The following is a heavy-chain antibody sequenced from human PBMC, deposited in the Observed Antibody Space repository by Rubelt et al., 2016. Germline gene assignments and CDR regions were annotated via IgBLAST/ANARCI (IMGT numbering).Heavy chain of an antibody. J-gene: IGHJ4*02. CDR3: ARSGKQWDALDY. Sequence: QVQLQESGPGLVKPSETLSLTCTVSGGSINSYYWSWIRHPPGKGLEWIGHIYYSGGTNYNPSLKSRVTISVDTSKNNVSLKLNSVTAADTAVYYCARSGKQWDALDYWGQGTLVTVSS. CDR2: IYYSGGT. V-gene: IGHV4-59*08. D-gene: IGHD6-19*01. CDR1: GGSINSYY.